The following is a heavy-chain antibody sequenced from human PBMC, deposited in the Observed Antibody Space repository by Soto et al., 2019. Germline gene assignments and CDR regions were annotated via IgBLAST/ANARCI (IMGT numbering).Heavy chain of an antibody. V-gene: IGHV5-51*01. Sequence: PGESLQISCKGSVYSFTSYWIGWVRQMPGKGLEWMGIIYPGDSDTRYSPSFQGQVTISADKSISTAYLQWSSLKASDTAMYYCARRVRGNSGHGAVDYWGQGPLGTVSA. CDR3: ARRVRGNSGHGAVDY. CDR1: VYSFTSYW. J-gene: IGHJ4*02. D-gene: IGHD5-12*01. CDR2: IYPGDSDT.